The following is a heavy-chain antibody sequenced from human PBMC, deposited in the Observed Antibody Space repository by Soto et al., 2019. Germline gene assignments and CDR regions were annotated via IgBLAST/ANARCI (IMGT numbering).Heavy chain of an antibody. CDR3: TTDDIVVVPAAIPSDPYFDY. CDR1: GFTFSSYA. J-gene: IGHJ4*02. V-gene: IGHV3-30-3*01. CDR2: ISYDGSNK. Sequence: GGSLRLSCAASGFTFSSYAMHWVRQAPGKGLEWVAVISYDGSNKYYADSVKGRFTISRDNSKNTLYLQMNSLRAEDTAVYYCTTDDIVVVPAAIPSDPYFDYWGQGTLVTVSS. D-gene: IGHD2-2*01.